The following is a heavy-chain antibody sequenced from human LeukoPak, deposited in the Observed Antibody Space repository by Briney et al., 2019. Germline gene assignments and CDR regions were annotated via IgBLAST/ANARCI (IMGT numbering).Heavy chain of an antibody. CDR3: ARVNSGWYLGPLGY. V-gene: IGHV1-69*05. CDR2: IIPIFGTA. CDR1: GGTFSSYA. J-gene: IGHJ4*02. Sequence: GASVKVSCKASGGTFSSYAISWVRQAPGQGLEWMGGIIPIFGTANYAQKFQGRVTITTDESTSTAYMELSSLRSEDTAVYYCARVNSGWYLGPLGYWGQGTLVTVSS. D-gene: IGHD6-19*01.